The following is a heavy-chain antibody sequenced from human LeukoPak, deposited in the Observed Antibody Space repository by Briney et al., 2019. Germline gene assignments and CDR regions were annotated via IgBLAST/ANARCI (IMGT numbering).Heavy chain of an antibody. J-gene: IGHJ1*01. CDR2: IYSGGTT. D-gene: IGHD6-13*01. Sequence: GGSLRLSCAVSGFTVSNIYMSWVRQTPGKGLEWVSIIYSGGTTYYADSVKGRFTISRDSSKNSLYLQMNSLRAEDTAMYYCASLGIAAARRYFYFHHWGQGTLVTVSS. CDR1: GFTVSNIY. V-gene: IGHV3-53*01. CDR3: ASLGIAAARRYFYFHH.